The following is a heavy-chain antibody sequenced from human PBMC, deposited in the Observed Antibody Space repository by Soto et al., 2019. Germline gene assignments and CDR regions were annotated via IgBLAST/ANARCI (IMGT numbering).Heavy chain of an antibody. J-gene: IGHJ6*02. D-gene: IGHD2-2*01. CDR3: ASRLIKNYIVVVPAAMSHGMDV. CDR1: GGTFSSYA. Sequence: GASVKVSCKASGGTFSSYAISWVRQAPGQGLEWMGGIIPISGTANYAQKFQGRVTITADKSTSTAYMELSSLRSEDTAVYYCASRLIKNYIVVVPAAMSHGMDVWGQGTTVTVSS. V-gene: IGHV1-69*06. CDR2: IIPISGTA.